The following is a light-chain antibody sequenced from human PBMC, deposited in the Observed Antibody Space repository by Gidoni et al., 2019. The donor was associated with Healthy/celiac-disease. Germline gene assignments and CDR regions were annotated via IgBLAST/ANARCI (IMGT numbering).Light chain of an antibody. CDR2: GAS. Sequence: EIVMTQSPATLSVSPGERATLSCRASQSVSSNLAWYQQKPGQAPRLLIYGASTRATGIPARFSSGGSGTEFTLTISSLQSEDFAVYYCQQYNNWPPYTFGQXTKLEIK. V-gene: IGKV3-15*01. J-gene: IGKJ2*01. CDR3: QQYNNWPPYT. CDR1: QSVSSN.